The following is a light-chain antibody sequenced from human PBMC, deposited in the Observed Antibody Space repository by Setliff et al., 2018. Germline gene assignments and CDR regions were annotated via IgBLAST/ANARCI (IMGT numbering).Light chain of an antibody. CDR3: CAYTASTTYV. CDR2: DVG. Sequence: QSVLTQPASVSGSPGQSITISCSGTSNDVGAYDLVSWYQQHPDKVPKLIIFDVGNRPSGVSHRFSGSKSGNTASLTISGLQADDEADYYCCAYTASTTYVFVNGTKVTVL. J-gene: IGLJ1*01. CDR1: SNDVGAYDL. V-gene: IGLV2-14*03.